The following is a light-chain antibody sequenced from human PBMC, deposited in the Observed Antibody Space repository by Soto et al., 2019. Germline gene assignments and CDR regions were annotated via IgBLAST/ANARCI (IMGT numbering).Light chain of an antibody. J-gene: IGLJ1*01. CDR3: SSYTSSSTQYV. CDR1: SSDVGGYNY. CDR2: DVS. V-gene: IGLV2-14*01. Sequence: QSALTQPASVSGSPGQSIAISCTGTSSDVGGYNYVSWYQQHPGNAPKLLIYDVSIRPSGVSYRFSGSKSGNTASLTISGLQTEDEADYYCSSYTSSSTQYVFGTGTKLTVL.